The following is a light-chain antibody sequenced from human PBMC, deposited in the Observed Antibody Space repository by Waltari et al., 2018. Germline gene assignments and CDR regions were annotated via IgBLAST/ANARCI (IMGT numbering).Light chain of an antibody. CDR2: TTS. CDR3: QQLNTYPYT. CDR1: QDINTY. Sequence: QLTQSPSSLSASVGDRVTITSRASQDINTYLAWYHQKPGKAPKLLLYTTSTLQTGVPSTFSSSGSAPDFTLPITSLQPEDLFTSYCQQLNTYPYTFGQGTKLEIK. J-gene: IGKJ2*01. V-gene: IGKV1-9*01.